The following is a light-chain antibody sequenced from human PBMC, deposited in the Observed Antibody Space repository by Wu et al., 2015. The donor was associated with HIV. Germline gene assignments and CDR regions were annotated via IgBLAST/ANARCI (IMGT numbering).Light chain of an antibody. CDR3: QQYSNSPLT. Sequence: ETVLTQSPGTMSLSPGERATLSCRASQSVSINYLAWYQQKPGQAPRLLIYGASTRATGIPDRFSGSGSGTDFTLTITRLEPEDFAVYCCQQYSNSPLTFGGETKLEIK. V-gene: IGKV3-20*01. J-gene: IGKJ4*01. CDR2: GAS. CDR1: QSVSINY.